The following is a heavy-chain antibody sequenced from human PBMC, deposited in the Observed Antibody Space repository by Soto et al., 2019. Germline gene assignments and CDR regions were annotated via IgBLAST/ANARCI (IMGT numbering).Heavy chain of an antibody. D-gene: IGHD2-15*01. J-gene: IGHJ6*02. CDR3: AKDLYLARILGWYYYYYYGMDV. CDR1: GFTFSSYG. V-gene: IGHV3-30*18. Sequence: GSLRLSCAASGFTFSSYGMHWVRQAPGKGLEWVAVISYDGSNKYYADSVKGRFTISRDNSKNTLYLQMNSLRAEDTAVYYCAKDLYLARILGWYYYYYYGMDVWGQGTTVTVSS. CDR2: ISYDGSNK.